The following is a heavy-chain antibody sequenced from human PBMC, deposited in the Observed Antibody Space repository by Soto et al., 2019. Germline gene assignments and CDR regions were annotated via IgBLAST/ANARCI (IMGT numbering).Heavy chain of an antibody. CDR1: GGSISSTFYY. J-gene: IGHJ5*02. CDR3: ARQKWEQPKWFDP. V-gene: IGHV4-39*01. Sequence: QLQLQESGPGLVKPSETLSLTCSLSGGSISSTFYYWGWIRQPPGKGLEWIGSIYYSGTTFYNASLTVGVTISVNTSKTQFPLRLTSVPATDTAVYFCARQKWEQPKWFDPWGQGTLVTVSS. D-gene: IGHD1-26*01. CDR2: IYYSGTT.